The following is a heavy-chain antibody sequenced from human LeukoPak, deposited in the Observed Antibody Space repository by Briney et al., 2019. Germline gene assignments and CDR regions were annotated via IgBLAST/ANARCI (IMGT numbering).Heavy chain of an antibody. CDR3: ARGVRRPWGSPAANYYYYYMDV. CDR2: IYSGGST. V-gene: IGHV3-53*05. CDR1: GFTVSSNY. D-gene: IGHD2-2*01. J-gene: IGHJ6*03. Sequence: GGSLRLSCAASGFTVSSNYMSWVRQAPGKGLEWVSVIYSGGSTYYADSVKGRFTISRDNSKNTLYLQMNSLRAEDTAVYYCARGVRRPWGSPAANYYYYYMDVWGKGTTVTVSS.